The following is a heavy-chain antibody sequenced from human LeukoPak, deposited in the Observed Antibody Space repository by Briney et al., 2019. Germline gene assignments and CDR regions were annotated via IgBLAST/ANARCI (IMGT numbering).Heavy chain of an antibody. CDR2: IKQDGSEK. V-gene: IGHV3-7*01. J-gene: IGHJ6*02. CDR3: ARSEYQLLGLPYYYYGMDV. D-gene: IGHD2-2*01. Sequence: PGGSLRLSCAASGFTFSSYSMNWVRQAPGKGLEWVANIKQDGSEKYYVDSVKGRFTISRDNAKNSLYLQMNSLRAEDTAVYYCARSEYQLLGLPYYYYGMDVWGQGTTVTVSS. CDR1: GFTFSSYS.